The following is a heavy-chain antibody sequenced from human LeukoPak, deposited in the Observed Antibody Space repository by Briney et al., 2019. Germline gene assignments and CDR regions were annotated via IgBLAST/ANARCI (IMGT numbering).Heavy chain of an antibody. D-gene: IGHD2-15*01. J-gene: IGHJ4*02. CDR1: GFTFSSYR. V-gene: IGHV3-21*01. CDR3: ARVLGYCSGGSCQGVDY. CDR2: ISTSSSYI. Sequence: RAGGSLRLSCSASGFTFSSYRMHWIRQAPGKGLEWVSSISTSSSYIYYADSVKGRFTISRDNAKNSLYLQMISLRAEDTAVYYCARVLGYCSGGSCQGVDYWGQGTLVTVSS.